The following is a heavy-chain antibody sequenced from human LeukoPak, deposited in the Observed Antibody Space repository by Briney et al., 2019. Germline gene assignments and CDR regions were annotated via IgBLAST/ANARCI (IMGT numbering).Heavy chain of an antibody. Sequence: GGSLRLSCAASGFTFSSYWMSWVRQAPGKGLEWVSGLSGLGYRTHYADSVKGRFTISRDNSKNTLFLQMNSLTAEDTAVYYCARDRMGAILYFDYWGQGTLVTVSS. CDR3: ARDRMGAILYFDY. V-gene: IGHV3-23*01. J-gene: IGHJ4*02. CDR1: GFTFSSYW. D-gene: IGHD1-26*01. CDR2: LSGLGYRT.